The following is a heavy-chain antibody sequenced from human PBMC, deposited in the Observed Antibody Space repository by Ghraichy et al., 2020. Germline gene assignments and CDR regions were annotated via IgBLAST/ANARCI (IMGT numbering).Heavy chain of an antibody. J-gene: IGHJ4*02. CDR2: TYYRSKWYN. CDR3: ARDPGWLDLDY. V-gene: IGHV6-1*01. D-gene: IGHD6-19*01. CDR1: GDNVSSSSVA. Sequence: SETLSLTCAISGDNVSSSSVAWNWVRQSPSRGLEWLGRTYYRSKWYNDYAPSVKSRITINPDTSKNQFSLQLNSVTPEDTAVYYCARDPGWLDLDYWGQGTLVTVSS.